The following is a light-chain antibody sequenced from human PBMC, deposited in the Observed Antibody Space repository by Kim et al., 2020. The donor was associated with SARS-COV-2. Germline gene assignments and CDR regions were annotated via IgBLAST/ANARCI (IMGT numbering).Light chain of an antibody. CDR3: CSYAGSYTLL. CDR2: DVN. CDR1: SSDVGRYNY. Sequence: GQSVTVSCTGSSSDVGRYNYVSWYQQYPGKVPKLMIYDVNKRPSGVPDRFSGSKSGNTASLTISGLQAEDEADYYCCSYAGSYTLLFGGGTQLTVL. J-gene: IGLJ2*01. V-gene: IGLV2-11*03.